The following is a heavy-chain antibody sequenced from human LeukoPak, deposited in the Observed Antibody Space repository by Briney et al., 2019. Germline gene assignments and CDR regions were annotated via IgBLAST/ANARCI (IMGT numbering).Heavy chain of an antibody. V-gene: IGHV3-9*01. CDR3: AKACRSYYYYGMDV. J-gene: IGHJ6*02. Sequence: GRSLRLSCAASGFTFDDYAMHWVRQAPGKGLEWVSGISWDSGSIGYADSVKGRFTISRDNAKNSLYLQMNSLRAEDTALYYCAKACRSYYYYGMDVWGQGTTVTVSS. CDR2: ISWDSGSI. CDR1: GFTFDDYA.